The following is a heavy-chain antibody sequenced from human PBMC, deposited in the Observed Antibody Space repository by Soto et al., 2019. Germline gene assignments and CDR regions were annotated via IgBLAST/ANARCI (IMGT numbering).Heavy chain of an antibody. Sequence: QVQLVESGGGVVQPGRSLRLSCAASGFTFSSYGMHWVRQAPGKGLEWVAVISYDGSNKYYADSVKGRFTISRDNSKNTLYLQMNSLRAEDTAVYYCARDLRGGPTGDYYYYYGMDVWGQGTTVTVSS. D-gene: IGHD7-27*01. V-gene: IGHV3-30*19. J-gene: IGHJ6*02. CDR3: ARDLRGGPTGDYYYYYGMDV. CDR2: ISYDGSNK. CDR1: GFTFSSYG.